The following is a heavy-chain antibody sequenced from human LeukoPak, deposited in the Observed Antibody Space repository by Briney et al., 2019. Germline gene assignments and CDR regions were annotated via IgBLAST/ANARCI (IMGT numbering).Heavy chain of an antibody. J-gene: IGHJ4*02. D-gene: IGHD3-10*01. CDR1: GVTLSSYA. CDR3: ALNPDYYGSGSFDY. CDR2: ISYDGSNK. V-gene: IGHV3-30-3*01. Sequence: GRSLRLSCAASGVTLSSYAMHWVRQAPGKGLEWVAVISYDGSNKYHADSVKGRFSISRDNAKNSLYLQMNSLRAEDTAVYYCALNPDYYGSGSFDYWGQGTLVTVSS.